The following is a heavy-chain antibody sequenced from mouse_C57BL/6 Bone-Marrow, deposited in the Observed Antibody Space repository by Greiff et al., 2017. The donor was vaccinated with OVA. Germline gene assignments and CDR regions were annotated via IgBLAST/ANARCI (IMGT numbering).Heavy chain of an antibody. J-gene: IGHJ3*01. CDR3: ARLIGWLPFAY. CDR1: GYTFTDYN. D-gene: IGHD2-3*01. Sequence: VQLKQSGPELVKPGASVKIPCKASGYTFTDYNMDWVKQSHGKSLEWIGDINPNNGGTIYNQKFKGKATLTVDKSSSTAYMELRSLTSEDTAGYYCARLIGWLPFAYWGQGTLVTVSA. CDR2: INPNNGGT. V-gene: IGHV1-18*01.